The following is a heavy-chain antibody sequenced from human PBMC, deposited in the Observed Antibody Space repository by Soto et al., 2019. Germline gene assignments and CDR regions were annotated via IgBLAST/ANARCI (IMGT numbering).Heavy chain of an antibody. CDR2: SRNKAKSDTT. V-gene: IGHV3-72*01. CDR3: TLDGYYYYGMDV. Sequence: GGSLRLSCASSGFPFSDHYMDWVRQATGKGLEWVGRSRNKAKSDTTLYAATVKGGFTISRDDSKSSLYLQMNSLKTEDTAVYYCTLDGYYYYGMDVWGQGTTVTVSS. J-gene: IGHJ6*02. CDR1: GFPFSDHY.